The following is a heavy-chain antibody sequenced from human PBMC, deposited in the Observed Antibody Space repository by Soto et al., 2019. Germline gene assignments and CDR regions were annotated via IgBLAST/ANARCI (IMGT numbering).Heavy chain of an antibody. J-gene: IGHJ4*02. CDR1: GGSFSGYY. V-gene: IGHV4-34*01. CDR3: ASTVDTAMVSVY. CDR2: INHSGST. D-gene: IGHD5-18*01. Sequence: QVQLQQWGAGLLKPSETLSLTCAVYGGSFSGYYWSWIRRPPGKGLEWIGEINHSGSTNYNPSLKSRVTISVDTSKNQFSLKLSSVTAADTAVYYCASTVDTAMVSVYWGQGTLVTVSS.